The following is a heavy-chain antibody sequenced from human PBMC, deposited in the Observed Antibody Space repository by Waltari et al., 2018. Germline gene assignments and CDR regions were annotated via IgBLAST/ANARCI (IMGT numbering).Heavy chain of an antibody. Sequence: QVQLQQCGAGLLKPSETLSLTCAVSGESLYVYWWNWVRQSPGKGQEWIGEINQNGRNKSDPSLRSRLTWSVYTSSNQFSLGLKSWTATDTSVCFCARGGGMYTRAWGLYDNYYYMDVWGKVTTVTVSS. CDR2: INQNGRN. CDR1: GESLYVYW. V-gene: IGHV4-34*01. CDR3: ARGGGMYTRAWGLYDNYYYMDV. J-gene: IGHJ6*03. D-gene: IGHD6-19*01.